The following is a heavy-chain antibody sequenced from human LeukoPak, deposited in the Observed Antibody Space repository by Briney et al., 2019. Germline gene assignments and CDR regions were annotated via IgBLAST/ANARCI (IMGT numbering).Heavy chain of an antibody. CDR1: GYSFTSYW. J-gene: IGHJ3*02. V-gene: IGHV5-51*01. D-gene: IGHD2-21*02. CDR2: IYPGDSDT. Sequence: GESLKISCKGSGYSFTSYWIGWVRQMPGKGLEWMGIIYPGDSDTRYSPSFQGQVTISADKSISTAYLQWSSLKASDTAMYYRARPTCGGDCYSDAFDIWGQGTMVTVSS. CDR3: ARPTCGGDCYSDAFDI.